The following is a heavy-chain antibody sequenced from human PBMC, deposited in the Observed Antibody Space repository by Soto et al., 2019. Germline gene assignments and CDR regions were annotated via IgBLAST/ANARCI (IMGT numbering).Heavy chain of an antibody. CDR2: ISYDGSNK. Sequence: GGSLRLSCAASGFTFSSYAMHWVRQAPGKGLEWVAVISYDGSNKYYADSVKGRFTISRDNSKNTLYLQMNSLRAEDTAVYYCARDYAPYPYCSGGSCYSLYFDYWGQGTLVTVSS. V-gene: IGHV3-30-3*01. D-gene: IGHD2-15*01. J-gene: IGHJ4*02. CDR1: GFTFSSYA. CDR3: ARDYAPYPYCSGGSCYSLYFDY.